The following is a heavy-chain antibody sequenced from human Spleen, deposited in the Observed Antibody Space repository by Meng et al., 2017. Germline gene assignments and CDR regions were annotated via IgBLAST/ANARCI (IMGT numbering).Heavy chain of an antibody. CDR3: AREEGVLLWFGDPPASFDY. CDR1: GYSFTSYD. V-gene: IGHV1-8*03. Sequence: ASVKVSCKASGYSFTSYDINWVRQAPGQGLEWMGWMNTNSGNTGYAQKFQGRVTFTRNTAISTAYMELSSLRSEDTAVYYCAREEGVLLWFGDPPASFDYWGQGTLVTVSS. D-gene: IGHD3-10*01. J-gene: IGHJ4*02. CDR2: MNTNSGNT.